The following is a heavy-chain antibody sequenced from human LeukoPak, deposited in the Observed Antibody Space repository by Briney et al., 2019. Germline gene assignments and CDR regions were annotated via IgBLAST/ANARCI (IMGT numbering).Heavy chain of an antibody. V-gene: IGHV1-2*02. J-gene: IGHJ4*02. CDR3: ARDFGRAYGDKFDY. CDR1: GYTFTGYY. Sequence: ASVKVSCKASGYTFTGYYMHWVRQAPGQGLEWMGWINPNSGVTGYAQKFQGRVTMTRDTSISTACMEVSSLRSDDTAVYYCARDFGRAYGDKFDYWGQGTLVTVSS. D-gene: IGHD4-17*01. CDR2: INPNSGVT.